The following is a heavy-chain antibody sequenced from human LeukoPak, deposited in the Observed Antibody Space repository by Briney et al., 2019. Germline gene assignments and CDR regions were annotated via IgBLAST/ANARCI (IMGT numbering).Heavy chain of an antibody. Sequence: ASVKVSCKASGYTFTGYHLHWVRQAPGQGLEWMGRVNPDRGGTDYAQKFQGRVTMAGDTSVGTAYMELSSLRSDDTAVYYCASGTFGDYSLDFWRQGTLVTVSS. CDR2: VNPDRGGT. D-gene: IGHD4-17*01. V-gene: IGHV1-2*06. CDR1: GYTFTGYH. J-gene: IGHJ4*02. CDR3: ASGTFGDYSLDF.